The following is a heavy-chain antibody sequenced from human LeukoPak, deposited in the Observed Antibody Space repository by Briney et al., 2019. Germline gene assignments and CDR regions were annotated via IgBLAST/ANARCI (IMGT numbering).Heavy chain of an antibody. CDR1: GFTFSSYG. V-gene: IGHV3-30*02. J-gene: IGHJ4*02. Sequence: GGSLRLSCAASGFTFSSYGMHWVRQAPGKGLEWVAFIRYDGSNKYYADSVKGRFTISRDNSKNTLYLQMNSLRAEDTAVYYCAKDGSIAARPGYYFDYWGQGTLVTVSS. D-gene: IGHD6-6*01. CDR3: AKDGSIAARPGYYFDY. CDR2: IRYDGSNK.